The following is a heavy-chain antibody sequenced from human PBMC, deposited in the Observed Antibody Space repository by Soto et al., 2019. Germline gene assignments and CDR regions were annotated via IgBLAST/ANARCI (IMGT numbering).Heavy chain of an antibody. CDR2: IYYSGST. J-gene: IGHJ3*02. CDR1: GGSISSGGYY. D-gene: IGHD3-16*01. Sequence: QVQLQESGPGLVKPSQTLSLTCTVSGGSISSGGYYWSWIRQHPGKGLEWIGYIYYSGSTYYNPALKSRVTISVDTSKNQCSLKLSSVTAADTAVYYCARGGGLRSGAFDIWGQGTMVTVSS. CDR3: ARGGGLRSGAFDI. V-gene: IGHV4-31*03.